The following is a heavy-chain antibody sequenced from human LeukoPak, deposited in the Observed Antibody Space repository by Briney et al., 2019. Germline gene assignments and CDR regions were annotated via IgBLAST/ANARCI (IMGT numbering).Heavy chain of an antibody. CDR1: GITFSNAW. CDR2: IKSKTDGGTT. D-gene: IGHD2-21*02. V-gene: IGHV3-15*01. J-gene: IGHJ5*02. Sequence: GGSLRLSCAASGITFSNAWMSWVRQAPGKGLEWVGRIKSKTDGGTTDYAAPVKGRFTISRDDSKNTLYLQMNSLKTEDTAVYYCTTDGGDCGGDCPNWFDPWGQGTLVTVSS. CDR3: TTDGGDCGGDCPNWFDP.